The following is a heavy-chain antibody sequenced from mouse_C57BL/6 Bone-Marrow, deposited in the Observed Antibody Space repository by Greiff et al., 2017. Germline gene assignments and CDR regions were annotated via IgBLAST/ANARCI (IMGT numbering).Heavy chain of an antibody. J-gene: IGHJ1*03. V-gene: IGHV1-81*01. CDR2: IYPRSGNT. Sequence: QVQLQQSGAELARPGASVTLSCKASGYTFTSYGISWVKQRTGQGLEWIGEIYPRSGNTYYNEKFKGKATLTADKSSSTAYMELRSLTSEDSAVYFCARETTVVAPVLYFDVWGTGTTVTVSS. CDR3: ARETTVVAPVLYFDV. CDR1: GYTFTSYG. D-gene: IGHD1-1*01.